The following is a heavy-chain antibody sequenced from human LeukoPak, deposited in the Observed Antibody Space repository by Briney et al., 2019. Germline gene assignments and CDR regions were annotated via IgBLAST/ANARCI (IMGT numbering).Heavy chain of an antibody. J-gene: IGHJ5*02. V-gene: IGHV1-2*02. Sequence: ASVKVSCKASGYTFTGYYMHWVRQAPGQGLEYMGWINPNSGGTNYAQKFQGRVTMTRDTSISTAYMELSSLRSDDTAMYYCARVHWRPATHWFDPWGQGTLVTVSS. CDR2: INPNSGGT. CDR3: ARVHWRPATHWFDP. D-gene: IGHD2-2*01. CDR1: GYTFTGYY.